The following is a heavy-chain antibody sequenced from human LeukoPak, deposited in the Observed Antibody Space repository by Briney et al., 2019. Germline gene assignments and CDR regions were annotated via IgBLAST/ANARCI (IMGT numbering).Heavy chain of an antibody. CDR1: GGSFSGYY. CDR3: ARTGKHYYGSGSYYPRKAFDI. V-gene: IGHV4-34*01. Sequence: SETLSLACAVYGGSFSGYYWSWIRQPPGKGLEWIGEINHSGSTNYNPSLKSRVTISVDTSKNQFSLKLSSVTAADTAVYYCARTGKHYYGSGSYYPRKAFDIWGQGTMVTVSS. CDR2: INHSGST. J-gene: IGHJ3*02. D-gene: IGHD3-10*01.